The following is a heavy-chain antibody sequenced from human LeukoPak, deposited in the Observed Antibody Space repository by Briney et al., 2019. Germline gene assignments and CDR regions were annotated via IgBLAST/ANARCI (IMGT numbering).Heavy chain of an antibody. D-gene: IGHD5-12*01. Sequence: SETLSLTCTVSGGSISSYYWSWIRQPPGKGLEWIGYIYYGGSTNYSPSLKSRVTMSVDTSKNQFSLKLSSVTAADTAVYYCATYSGGHIDYWGQGSLVTVSS. CDR1: GGSISSYY. J-gene: IGHJ4*02. CDR3: ATYSGGHIDY. V-gene: IGHV4-59*01. CDR2: IYYGGST.